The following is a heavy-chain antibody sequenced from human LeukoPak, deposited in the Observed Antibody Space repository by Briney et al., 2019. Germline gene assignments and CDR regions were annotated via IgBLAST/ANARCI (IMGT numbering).Heavy chain of an antibody. CDR1: GFTFSRYD. J-gene: IGHJ6*02. CDR2: IGAAGDA. D-gene: IGHD3-10*01. V-gene: IGHV3-13*04. CDR3: ARDTMVREAYAMDV. Sequence: GSLLLSCAASGFTFSRYDMHWVRQAPGKGLEWVSGIGAAGDAFHPDSVKGRFTISRENAKNSLYLQMNSLRAGDTAVYYCARDTMVREAYAMDVWGQGTMVTVSS.